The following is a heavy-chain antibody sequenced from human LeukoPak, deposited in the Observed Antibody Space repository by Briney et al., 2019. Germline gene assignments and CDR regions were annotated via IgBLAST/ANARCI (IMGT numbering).Heavy chain of an antibody. CDR2: ISGSGGST. Sequence: GGSLRLSCAASGFTFSSYAMSWVRQAPGKGLEWVSAISGSGGSTYYADSVKGRFTISRDNSKNTLYLQMNSLRAEDTAVYYCAKDFTADATYDYGSGSWDYWGQGILVTVSS. CDR1: GFTFSSYA. J-gene: IGHJ4*02. D-gene: IGHD3-10*01. CDR3: AKDFTADATYDYGSGSWDY. V-gene: IGHV3-23*01.